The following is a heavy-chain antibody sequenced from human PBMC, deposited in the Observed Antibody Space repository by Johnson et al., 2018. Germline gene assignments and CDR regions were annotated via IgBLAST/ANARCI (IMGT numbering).Heavy chain of an antibody. CDR2: ILYDGSNK. CDR1: GFTFSSYG. J-gene: IGHJ6*02. CDR3: ARLGGQLNYYSNMDV. D-gene: IGHD6-6*01. Sequence: QVQLGQSGGGVVQPGGSLRLSCAASGFTFSSYGIHWVRQAPGKGLEWGAVILYDGSNKYYEAPVKGRFTMPRDNSKNTLYLQMNSLRNDEPAGYYCARLGGQLNYYSNMDVWGQGTTVTVSS. V-gene: IGHV3-33*05.